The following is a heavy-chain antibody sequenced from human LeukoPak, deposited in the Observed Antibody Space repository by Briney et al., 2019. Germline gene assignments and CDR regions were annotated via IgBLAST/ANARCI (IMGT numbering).Heavy chain of an antibody. Sequence: GGSLRLSCAASGFSFSKYWMHWVRQTPGEGLVWVARIKEDGTYRSYADSVKGRFTISRDNARNTVFLQMSSLRAEDTTVYYCARDFDMGITPGDDFDFWGQGTLVTVSS. CDR3: ARDFDMGITPGDDFDF. CDR1: GFSFSKYW. V-gene: IGHV3-74*01. D-gene: IGHD3-9*01. CDR2: IKEDGTYR. J-gene: IGHJ4*02.